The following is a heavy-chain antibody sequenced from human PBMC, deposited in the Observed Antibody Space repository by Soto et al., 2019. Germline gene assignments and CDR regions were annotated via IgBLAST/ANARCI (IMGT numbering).Heavy chain of an antibody. CDR1: GDTVSSNSVA. D-gene: IGHD3-3*01. V-gene: IGHV6-1*01. CDR3: ARSEDDSYYYYYGMDV. CDR2: TYYRSRWYS. Sequence: SQTLSLTCVGSGDTVSSNSVAWNWVRQSPSRGLEWLGRTYYRSRWYSDYAVSVRSRIDINADTSKNQVSLQLNSVTPEDTAVYYCARSEDDSYYYYYGMDVWGQGTTVTVSS. J-gene: IGHJ6*02.